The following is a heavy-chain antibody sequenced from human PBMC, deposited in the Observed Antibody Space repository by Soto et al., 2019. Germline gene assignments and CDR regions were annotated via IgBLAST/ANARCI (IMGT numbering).Heavy chain of an antibody. CDR2: IIAYNFNT. CDR3: ARERSEGWFDP. D-gene: IGHD3-3*01. J-gene: IGHJ5*02. CDR1: GYTFTSYG. V-gene: IGHV1-18*01. Sequence: ASVKVSCKASGYTFTSYGISLVRQAPVQVLELIVWIIAYNFNTNYSQKLQGRVTITTYTSTIAADIELRSLRSDDRAVYYCARERSEGWFDPWGQGTLVTVSS.